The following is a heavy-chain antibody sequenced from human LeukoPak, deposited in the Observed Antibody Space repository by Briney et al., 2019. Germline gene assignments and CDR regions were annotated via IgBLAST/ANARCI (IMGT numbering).Heavy chain of an antibody. CDR1: GFTFSSYW. CDR3: ASGYCSSTSCFPDY. D-gene: IGHD2-2*03. CDR2: ISYDRSNK. V-gene: IGHV3-30*09. J-gene: IGHJ4*02. Sequence: GGSLRLSCAASGFTFSSYWMSWVRQAPGKGLEWVAVISYDRSNKYYADSVKGRFAVSRDNSKNTLYLQMNSLRGEDTAVYHCASGYCSSTSCFPDYWGQGTLVTVSS.